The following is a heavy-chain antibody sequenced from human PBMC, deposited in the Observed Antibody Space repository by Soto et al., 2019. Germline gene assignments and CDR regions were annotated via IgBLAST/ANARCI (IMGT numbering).Heavy chain of an antibody. V-gene: IGHV4-39*01. CDR1: GGSISSYY. CDR2: IYYSGNT. J-gene: IGHJ4*02. Sequence: QLQLQESGPGLVKPSETLSLTCTVSGGSISSYYWGWIRQPPGKGLEWIGTIYYSGNTYYNPSLKSRVTISVDTSKNQFSLKLTSVTAADTAVYYCARRFGELQFGSWGQGTLVTVSS. CDR3: ARRFGELQFGS. D-gene: IGHD3-10*01.